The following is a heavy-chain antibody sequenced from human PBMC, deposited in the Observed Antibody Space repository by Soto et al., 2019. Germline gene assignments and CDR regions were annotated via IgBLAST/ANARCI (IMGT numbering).Heavy chain of an antibody. D-gene: IGHD4-17*01. CDR3: AREHPTGDYGCDY. CDR1: GGSISSSSYY. V-gene: IGHV4-39*07. Sequence: SETLSLTCTVSGGSISSSSYYWGWIRQPPGKGLEWIGSIYYSGSTYYNPSLKSRVTISVDTSKNQFSLKLSSVTAADTAVYYCAREHPTGDYGCDYWGQGTLVTVSS. CDR2: IYYSGST. J-gene: IGHJ4*02.